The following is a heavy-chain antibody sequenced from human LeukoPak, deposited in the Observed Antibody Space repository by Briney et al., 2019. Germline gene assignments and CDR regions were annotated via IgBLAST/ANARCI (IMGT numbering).Heavy chain of an antibody. CDR2: ISSYSGDT. Sequence: ASVKVSCKPSGDTFSSDGFSWVRRAPGQGLEWMGWISSYSGDTNYAQKFQGRITMTTDPSTSSAYMEMKNLRFDDTAVYYCARVSGTYDVYYFYMDVWGKGTTVIVSS. V-gene: IGHV1-18*01. J-gene: IGHJ6*03. D-gene: IGHD1-26*01. CDR3: ARVSGTYDVYYFYMDV. CDR1: GDTFSSDG.